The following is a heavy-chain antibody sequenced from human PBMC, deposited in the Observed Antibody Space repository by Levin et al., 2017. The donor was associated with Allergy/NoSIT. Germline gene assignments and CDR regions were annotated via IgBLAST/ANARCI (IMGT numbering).Heavy chain of an antibody. Sequence: GGSLRLSCAASGFTFSNYAMHWVRQAPGKGLEWVGVISDDGSSESYLDSVKGRFTISRDNSKNRLYLQMDSLRAEDTALYYCVREIAEEGTWGQGTLVIVSS. CDR1: GFTFSNYA. CDR2: ISDDGSSE. CDR3: VREIAEEGT. V-gene: IGHV3-30-3*01. D-gene: IGHD1-1*01. J-gene: IGHJ4*02.